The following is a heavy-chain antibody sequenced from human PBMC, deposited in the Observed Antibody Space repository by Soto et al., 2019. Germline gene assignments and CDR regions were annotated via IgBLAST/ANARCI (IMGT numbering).Heavy chain of an antibody. J-gene: IGHJ4*02. Sequence: QVQLVQSGAEVKKPGSSVKVSCKASGGTFSSYAISWVRQAPGQGLEWMGGIIPIFGTANYAQKCQGRVTITADESTSTVYMELSSLRSEDTAVYYCASIYCSGGSCYSGYLLYWGQGTLVTVSS. D-gene: IGHD2-15*01. CDR3: ASIYCSGGSCYSGYLLY. CDR2: IIPIFGTA. V-gene: IGHV1-69*01. CDR1: GGTFSSYA.